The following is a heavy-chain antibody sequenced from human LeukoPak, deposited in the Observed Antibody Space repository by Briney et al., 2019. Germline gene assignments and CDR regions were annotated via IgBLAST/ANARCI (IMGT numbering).Heavy chain of an antibody. CDR2: ISAYNGNT. D-gene: IGHD2-15*01. Sequence: ASVKVSCTASGYTFTSYGISWVRQAPGQGLEWMGWISAYNGNTNYAQKLQGRVTMTTDTSTSTAYMELRSLRSDDTAVYYCARVVCSGGSCYSSVPVGYYYYGMDVWGQGTTVTVSS. CDR1: GYTFTSYG. J-gene: IGHJ6*02. CDR3: ARVVCSGGSCYSSVPVGYYYYGMDV. V-gene: IGHV1-18*01.